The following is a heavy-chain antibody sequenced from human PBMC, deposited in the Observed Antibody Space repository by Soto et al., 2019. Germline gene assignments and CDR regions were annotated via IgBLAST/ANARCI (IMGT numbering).Heavy chain of an antibody. CDR3: ESVSSSGWLNYFDY. D-gene: IGHD6-19*01. J-gene: IGHJ4*02. V-gene: IGHV4-59*01. CDR2: IYYSGST. CDR1: GGSISIYY. Sequence: PSETLSLTCTVSGGSISIYYWSWMRHPPGKGLECIGYIYYSGSTNYKPSLKSRVTISVDTSKNQFSLKLSSVTAADTAVYYCESVSSSGWLNYFDYWGQGTLVTVSS.